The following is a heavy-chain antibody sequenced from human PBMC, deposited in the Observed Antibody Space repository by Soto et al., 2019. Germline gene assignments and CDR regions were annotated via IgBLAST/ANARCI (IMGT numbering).Heavy chain of an antibody. CDR1: GGSIGGYY. CDR3: ARSGNSDGLVFDY. J-gene: IGHJ4*02. V-gene: IGHV4-59*01. CDR2: IFYGGST. D-gene: IGHD5-18*01. Sequence: KTWETLSLTCTVSGGSIGGYYWSWIRQPPGKGLEWIGYIFYGGSTNHNPSLNSRVSVSVDTSKNQFSLRLSSVTAADTAVYYCARSGNSDGLVFDYWGQGTLVTVSS.